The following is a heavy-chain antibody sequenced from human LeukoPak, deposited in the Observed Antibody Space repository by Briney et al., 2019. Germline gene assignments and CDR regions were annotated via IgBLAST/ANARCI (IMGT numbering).Heavy chain of an antibody. CDR1: GDTLTSSY. CDR2: GSAEGHT. V-gene: IGHV4-4*08. Sequence: PSETPSLTRSVSGDTLTSSYSNWIRPPPGKSPEWIGYGSAEGHTNYSPPLRSRLIMSVDRAKHDISVILMSVTAAGTAIYYCARVGCVVEGCYNHWGRGTLVSVSS. D-gene: IGHD2-15*01. CDR3: ARVGCVVEGCYNH. J-gene: IGHJ4*02.